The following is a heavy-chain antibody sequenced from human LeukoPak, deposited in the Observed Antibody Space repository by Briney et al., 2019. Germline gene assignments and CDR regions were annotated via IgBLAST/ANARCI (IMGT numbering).Heavy chain of an antibody. CDR3: LGAPFTSLVWMAHFYN. V-gene: IGHV4-39*01. D-gene: IGHD3-10*01. Sequence: KSSETLSLTCSVSGVSIYSSTYYWGCIRQPPGQGLDWVVSVYYSRSTYYNPAHKSRVTISVNTSNNQFPLKLNLGTAANAAVYSCLGAPFTSLVWMAHFYNWGEGTLVTVSS. CDR1: GVSIYSSTYY. J-gene: IGHJ4*02. CDR2: VYYSRST.